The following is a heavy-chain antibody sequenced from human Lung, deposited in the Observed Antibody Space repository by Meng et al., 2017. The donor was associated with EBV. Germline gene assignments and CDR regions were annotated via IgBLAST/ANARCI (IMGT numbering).Heavy chain of an antibody. CDR2: IYYSGST. CDR3: ARECSGGDCYIVY. J-gene: IGHJ4*02. V-gene: IGHV4-39*01. Sequence: QGQLQESGPGFVKPSETLSLPCSVSGGSISSRGAYWGWIRQPPGKGLEWIGNIYYSGSTYYNPSLKRRVTISVDTSKNRFSLKLTSVTAADTAVYYCARECSGGDCYIVYWGQGTLVTVSS. D-gene: IGHD2-21*02. CDR1: GGSISSRGAY.